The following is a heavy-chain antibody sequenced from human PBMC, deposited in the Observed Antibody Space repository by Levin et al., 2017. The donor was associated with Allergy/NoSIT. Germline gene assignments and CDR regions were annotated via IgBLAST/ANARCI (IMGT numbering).Heavy chain of an antibody. J-gene: IGHJ3*02. CDR1: GFTYSNYW. CDR3: VRKGGAFPRGDAFEI. V-gene: IGHV3-7*01. D-gene: IGHD1-26*01. CDR2: IKEDGNEK. Sequence: GESLKISCAASGFTYSNYWMNWVRQAPGKGLEWVANIKEDGNEKYYVDSVKGRFVISRDNAKNSLYLQMNSLRAEDTAVYYCVRKGGAFPRGDAFEIWGQGAMVTVSS.